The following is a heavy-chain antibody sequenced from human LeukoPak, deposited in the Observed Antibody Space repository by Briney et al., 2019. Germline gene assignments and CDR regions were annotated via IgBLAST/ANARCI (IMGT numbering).Heavy chain of an antibody. J-gene: IGHJ3*02. Sequence: ASVKVSCKASGYTFTSYYMHWVRQAPGQGLEWMGIINPSGGSTSYAQKFQGRVTMTRDTSTSTVYMELSSLRSEDTAVYYCARANLYPPDYGGNSGAFGIWGQGTMVTVSS. V-gene: IGHV1-46*01. D-gene: IGHD4-23*01. CDR2: INPSGGST. CDR1: GYTFTSYY. CDR3: ARANLYPPDYGGNSGAFGI.